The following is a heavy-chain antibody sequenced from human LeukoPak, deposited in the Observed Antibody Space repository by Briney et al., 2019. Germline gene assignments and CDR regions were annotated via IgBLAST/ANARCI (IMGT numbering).Heavy chain of an antibody. J-gene: IGHJ3*02. CDR2: MNPNSGNT. CDR3: ATGDITMIVVVTTAWAFDI. Sequence: ASVKVSCKASGYTFTSYDINWVRQATGQGLEWMGWMNPNSGNTGYAQKFQGRVTITRNTSISTAYMELSSLRSDDTAVYYCATGDITMIVVVTTAWAFDIWGQGTMVTVSS. V-gene: IGHV1-8*01. CDR1: GYTFTSYD. D-gene: IGHD3-22*01.